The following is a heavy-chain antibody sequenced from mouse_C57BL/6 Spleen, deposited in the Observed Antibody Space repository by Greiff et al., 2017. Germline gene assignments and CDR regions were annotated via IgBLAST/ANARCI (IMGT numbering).Heavy chain of an antibody. Sequence: VQLQESGPGLVAPSQRLSITCTVSGFSLTSYGVHWVRQPPGKGLEWLVVIWSDGSTTYNSALKSRLSISKDNTKSQDFLKMNSLQTDDTAMYYCARHRYGSSYGYFDVWGTGTTVTVSS. CDR1: GFSLTSYG. D-gene: IGHD1-1*01. V-gene: IGHV2-6-1*01. CDR3: ARHRYGSSYGYFDV. CDR2: IWSDGST. J-gene: IGHJ1*03.